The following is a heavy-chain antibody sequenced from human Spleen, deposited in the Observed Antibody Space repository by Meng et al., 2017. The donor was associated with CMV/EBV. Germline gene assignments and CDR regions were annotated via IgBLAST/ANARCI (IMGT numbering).Heavy chain of an antibody. CDR3: KTEDNSGYKEVDDPLDL. V-gene: IGHV3-53*01. CDR1: GFTVSSNY. J-gene: IGHJ3*01. D-gene: IGHD3-22*01. CDR2: IYRGGET. Sequence: GESLKISCAASGFTVSSNYMSWVRRAPGKGLAWVSTIYRGGETFYANSVMGRFIISRDNSRNTLYLQMNSLKIGDTAVYYCKTEDNSGYKEVDDPLDLWGQGTMVTVSS.